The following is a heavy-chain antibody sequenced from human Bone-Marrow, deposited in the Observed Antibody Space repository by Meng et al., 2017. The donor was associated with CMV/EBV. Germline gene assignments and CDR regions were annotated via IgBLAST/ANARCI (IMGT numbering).Heavy chain of an antibody. CDR3: ARAPKGTTTPFDY. J-gene: IGHJ4*02. D-gene: IGHD1-7*01. Sequence: SVKVSCKASGGTFSSYAISWVRQAPGQGLEWMGRIIPILGIANYAQKFQGRVTITTDESTSTAYMELSSLRSEDTAVYYCARAPKGTTTPFDYWGQGTLVTVSS. CDR1: GGTFSSYA. V-gene: IGHV1-69*04. CDR2: IIPILGIA.